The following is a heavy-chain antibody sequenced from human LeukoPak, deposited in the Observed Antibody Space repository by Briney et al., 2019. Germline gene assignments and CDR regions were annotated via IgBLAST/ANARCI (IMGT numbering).Heavy chain of an antibody. V-gene: IGHV1-69*13. CDR3: ANPGIAVAGFDH. CDR2: IIPIFGTA. J-gene: IGHJ5*02. Sequence: SVKVSCKASGGTFSSYAVSWVRQAPGQGLEWMGGIIPIFGTANYAQKFQGRVTITADESTSTAYMELSSLRSEDTAVYYCANPGIAVAGFDHWGQGTLVTVSS. CDR1: GGTFSSYA. D-gene: IGHD6-19*01.